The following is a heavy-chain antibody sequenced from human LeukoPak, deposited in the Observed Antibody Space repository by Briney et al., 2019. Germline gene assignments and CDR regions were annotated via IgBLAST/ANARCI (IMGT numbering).Heavy chain of an antibody. CDR1: GASIRGAY. CDR3: ARGQSLRFLEWSAGGWFAP. Sequence: SETLSLTCTVSGASIRGAYWSWIRQSPGKGLDWIGYIGNTGATTYSPSLNSRVTISVDTSQSHVSLKLISVTAADTAVYYCARGQSLRFLEWSAGGWFAPWGQGTLVTVSS. V-gene: IGHV4-59*01. D-gene: IGHD3-3*01. CDR2: IGNTGAT. J-gene: IGHJ5*02.